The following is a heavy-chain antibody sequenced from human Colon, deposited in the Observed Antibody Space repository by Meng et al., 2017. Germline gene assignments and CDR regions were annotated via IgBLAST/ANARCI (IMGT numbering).Heavy chain of an antibody. D-gene: IGHD3-16*01. V-gene: IGHV1-2*06. Sequence: VPAGAEVKKPGASVKVSCKASAYTFAGYYMHWVRQAPGQGLEWMGRINPNSGGANYAQKFQGRDTMTRDTSISTAYMELSRLRSDDTAVYYCAREGLVGDLRYFDLWGRGTLVTVSS. CDR3: AREGLVGDLRYFDL. J-gene: IGHJ2*01. CDR2: INPNSGGA. CDR1: AYTFAGYY.